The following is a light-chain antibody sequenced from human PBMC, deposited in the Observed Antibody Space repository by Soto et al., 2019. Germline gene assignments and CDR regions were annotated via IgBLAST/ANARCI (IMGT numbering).Light chain of an antibody. V-gene: IGLV2-14*01. CDR3: SEAASSTTRL. CDR2: DVS. CDR1: SSDVGGYKY. Sequence: QSVLTQPASVSGSPGQSITISCTGTSSDVGGYKYVSWYQQHPGKAPKLMIYDVSNRPSGVSHRFSGSKSGDTASLTISGLQAEDEADYYCSEAASSTTRLFGTGTKVTV. J-gene: IGLJ1*01.